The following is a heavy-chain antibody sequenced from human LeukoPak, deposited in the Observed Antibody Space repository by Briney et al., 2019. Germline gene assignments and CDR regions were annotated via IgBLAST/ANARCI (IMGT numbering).Heavy chain of an antibody. CDR3: AKGIYSSGWSYFDY. V-gene: IGHV3-23*01. CDR1: GFTFSHPA. J-gene: IGHJ4*01. Sequence: PGGSLRLSCGASGFTFSHPAMSWVRQAPGKGLEGVSALSGSGITTYYADSVKGRFTISRDNSKNTLYLQMNSLRAEDTAVYYCAKGIYSSGWSYFDYWGHGTLVTVSS. D-gene: IGHD6-19*01. CDR2: LSGSGITT.